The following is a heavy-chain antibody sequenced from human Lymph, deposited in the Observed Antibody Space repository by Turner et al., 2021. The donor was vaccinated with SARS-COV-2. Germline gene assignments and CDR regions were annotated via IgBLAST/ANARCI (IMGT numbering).Heavy chain of an antibody. CDR1: GYSFTNYW. V-gene: IGHV5-51*01. CDR2: NYPRESET. CDR3: GGILASRRYFDY. D-gene: IGHD3-16*01. Sequence: EVQLVQSGAEVKKSGESLKISCKGSGYSFTNYWIGWVRQMPGEGLECMGINYPRESETRNSPSFQSQVNNSTRKSHPPAYPEWSRLKGPETGMDFCGGILASRRYFDYWGQGTLVTVSS. J-gene: IGHJ4*02.